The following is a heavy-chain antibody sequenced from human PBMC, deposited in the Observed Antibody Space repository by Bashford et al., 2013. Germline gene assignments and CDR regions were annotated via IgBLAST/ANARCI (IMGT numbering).Heavy chain of an antibody. Sequence: GGSLRLSCATSGFAFSDFAMHWVRQAPGKGLEWVAHIWFDGSKENYADSVRGRFTISRDNSKNTLYLHMDDLTGDDTAVYYCARLADDYSFWGQGTLVTVSS. CDR1: GFAFSDFA. CDR2: IWFDGSKE. CDR3: ARLADDYSF. D-gene: IGHD3-16*01. J-gene: IGHJ1*01. V-gene: IGHV3-33*01.